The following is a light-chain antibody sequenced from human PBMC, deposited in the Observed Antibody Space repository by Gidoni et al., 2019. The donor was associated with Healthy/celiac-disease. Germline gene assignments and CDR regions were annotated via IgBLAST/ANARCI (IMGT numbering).Light chain of an antibody. V-gene: IGKV3-15*01. CDR2: GAS. CDR1: QSVSSN. J-gene: IGKJ1*01. CDR3: QQYNNWPRT. Sequence: EIVMTQSPATLSLSPGERATPSCRASQSVSSNFAWYQQKPGQAPRLLIYGASTRATGIPARFGSSGSGTEFTLTISSLQSEDFAVYYCQQYNNWPRTFGQGTKVEIK.